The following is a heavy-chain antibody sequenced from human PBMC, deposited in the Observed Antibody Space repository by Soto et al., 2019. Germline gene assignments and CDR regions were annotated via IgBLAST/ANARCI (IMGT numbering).Heavy chain of an antibody. CDR1: GFTFGNYA. CDR3: AKDRRWYSGSYSY. J-gene: IGHJ4*02. D-gene: IGHD1-26*01. Sequence: EVQLLESGGGLVQPGGSLRLSCAASGFTFGNYAMSWVRQAPGKGLEWVSAISGSGGDTYYAASVKGRLTLSRDNSKNTLYLQMNSLRAGDTAVFYCAKDRRWYSGSYSYLGQGALVTVCS. V-gene: IGHV3-23*01. CDR2: ISGSGGDT.